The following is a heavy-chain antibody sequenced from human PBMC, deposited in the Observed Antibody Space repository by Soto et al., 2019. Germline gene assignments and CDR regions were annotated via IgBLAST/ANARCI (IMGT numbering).Heavy chain of an antibody. CDR3: ARDQAAGGTISRYFQD. J-gene: IGHJ1*01. D-gene: IGHD6-13*01. V-gene: IGHV3-23*01. Sequence: GGSLRLSCEASGFTFSSYAMSWVRQAPGKGLEWVSGISGGGSTTYYADSVKGRFTISRDNSKNTLHLQVNSLRAEDTAVYYCARDQAAGGTISRYFQDWGQGTLVTVSS. CDR1: GFTFSSYA. CDR2: ISGGGSTT.